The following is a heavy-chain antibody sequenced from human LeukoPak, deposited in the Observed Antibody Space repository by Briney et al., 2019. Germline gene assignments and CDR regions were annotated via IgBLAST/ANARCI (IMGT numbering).Heavy chain of an antibody. D-gene: IGHD4-17*01. CDR3: TTIGTVTPWYYYGMDV. J-gene: IGHJ6*02. V-gene: IGHV3-15*01. Sequence: GGSLRLSCAASGFTFSKAWMSWVRQAPGKGLEWVGRIKSKSDHETTEYAAPVKGRFTISRDDSTNTVYLQMNSLKTEDTAVYYCTTIGTVTPWYYYGMDVWGQGTTVTVSS. CDR1: GFTFSKAW. CDR2: IKSKSDHETT.